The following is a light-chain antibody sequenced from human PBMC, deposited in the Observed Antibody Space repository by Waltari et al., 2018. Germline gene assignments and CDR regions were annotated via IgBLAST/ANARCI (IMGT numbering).Light chain of an antibody. V-gene: IGKV3-20*01. J-gene: IGKJ1*01. CDR1: QSIASDY. Sequence: ETALTHPPGPLSLPLGERATLPCRASQSIASDYLAWYQQKPGQAPRLLIYGASVLATGIPERFSGSGSGEDFTLTISRLEPEDFAVYCCHGFGFSPTWTFGQGTKVE. CDR3: HGFGFSPTWT. CDR2: GAS.